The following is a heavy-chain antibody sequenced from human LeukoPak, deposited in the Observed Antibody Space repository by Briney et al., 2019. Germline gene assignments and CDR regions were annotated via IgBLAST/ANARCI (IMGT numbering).Heavy chain of an antibody. CDR1: GFTFDNYA. CDR2: ISWNSGYI. D-gene: IGHD6-19*01. J-gene: IGHJ4*02. Sequence: GWSLRLPCAASGFTFDNYAMHWVRQAPGKGLEWLSLISWNSGYIGYADSVKGRFTISRDNAKKSLDLQMNSLRAEDTAFYYCAKVRGTYSSGYFFDYWGQGTLVTVSS. V-gene: IGHV3-9*01. CDR3: AKVRGTYSSGYFFDY.